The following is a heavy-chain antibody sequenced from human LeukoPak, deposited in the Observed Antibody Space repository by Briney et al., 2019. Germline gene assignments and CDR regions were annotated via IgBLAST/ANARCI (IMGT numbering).Heavy chain of an antibody. CDR1: GLTHSIYN. CDR3: ARGGGYYIMDV. D-gene: IGHD3-10*01. CDR2: ISRGSSNK. V-gene: IGHV3-48*02. J-gene: IGHJ6*02. Sequence: GGSLRLLCGVSGLTHSIYNTKGAPQARGKGLVWVTFISRGSSNKQYADSVKGRFTISRDNAKNSLYLQMNSLRDEDTAVYSCARGGGYYIMDVWGQGTTVTVSS.